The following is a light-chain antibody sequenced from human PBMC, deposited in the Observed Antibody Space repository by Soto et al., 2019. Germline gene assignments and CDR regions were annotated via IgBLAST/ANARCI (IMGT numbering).Light chain of an antibody. CDR2: GAS. CDR1: QSVNSAY. Sequence: EIVLTQFPGTLSLSPGERATVSCRASQSVNSAYLAWYQQKPGQAPRLLISGASSRATGIPDRFSGSGSETDFTLTISRLEPEDYAVYYCQQYGTSPRTFGQGTKVEIK. CDR3: QQYGTSPRT. V-gene: IGKV3-20*01. J-gene: IGKJ1*01.